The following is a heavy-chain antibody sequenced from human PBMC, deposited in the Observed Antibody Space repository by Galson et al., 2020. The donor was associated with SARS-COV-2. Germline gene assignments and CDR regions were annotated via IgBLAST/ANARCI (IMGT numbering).Heavy chain of an antibody. Sequence: GGSLRLSCAASGFTFSSYAMSWVHQAPGKGLEWVSAISGSGGSTYYADSVKGRFTISRDNSKNTLYLQMNSLRAEDTAVYYCAKELDWGYYYYGMDVWGQGTTVTVSS. V-gene: IGHV3-23*01. CDR2: ISGSGGST. D-gene: IGHD7-27*01. CDR3: AKELDWGYYYYGMDV. J-gene: IGHJ6*02. CDR1: GFTFSSYA.